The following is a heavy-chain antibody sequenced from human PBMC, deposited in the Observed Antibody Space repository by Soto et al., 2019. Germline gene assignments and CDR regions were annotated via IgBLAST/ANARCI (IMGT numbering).Heavy chain of an antibody. CDR1: GGSISSYY. CDR2: IYYSGST. V-gene: IGHV4-59*01. D-gene: IGHD3-10*01. J-gene: IGHJ4*02. CDR3: ARVATARGPYYFDY. Sequence: SETLSLTCTVSGGSISSYYWSWIRQPPGKGLEWIGYIYYSGSTNYNPSLKSRVTISVDTSKNQFSLKLSSVTAADTAVYYCARVATARGPYYFDYWGQGTLVTVSS.